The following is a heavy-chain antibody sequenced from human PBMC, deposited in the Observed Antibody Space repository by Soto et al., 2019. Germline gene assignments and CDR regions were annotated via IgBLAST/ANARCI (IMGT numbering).Heavy chain of an antibody. D-gene: IGHD6-13*01. CDR3: ARDYLAGGMDV. V-gene: IGHV3-30*03. CDR2: ISYDGSNK. Sequence: GGSLRLSCAASGFTFSNYGMHWVRQAPGKGLEWVAVISYDGSNKYFVDSVKGRFTISRDNSKNTVYLQMNSLRAEDTAVYYCARDYLAGGMDVWGQGTTVTVSS. CDR1: GFTFSNYG. J-gene: IGHJ6*02.